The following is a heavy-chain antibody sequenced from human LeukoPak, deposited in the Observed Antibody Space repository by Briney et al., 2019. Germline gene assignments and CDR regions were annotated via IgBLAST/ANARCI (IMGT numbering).Heavy chain of an antibody. V-gene: IGHV4-34*01. CDR1: GGSFSGYY. CDR2: INHSGST. CDR3: ATRRGIAVAGDDY. Sequence: SETLSLTCAVYGGSFSGYYWSWIRQPPGKGLEWIGEINHSGSTNYNPSLKSRVTISVDTSKNQFSLKLSSVTAADTAVYYCATRRGIAVAGDDYWGQGTLVTVSS. J-gene: IGHJ4*02. D-gene: IGHD6-19*01.